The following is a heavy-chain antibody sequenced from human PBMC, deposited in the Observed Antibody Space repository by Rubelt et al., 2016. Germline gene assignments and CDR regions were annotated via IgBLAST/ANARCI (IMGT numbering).Heavy chain of an antibody. Sequence: QVQLQQWGAGLLKPSETLSLTCAVYGGSFSGYYWSWIRQPPGKGLAWIGEINHSGSPNYNPSLKSRVTISVDTSKNQFSLKLSSVTAADTAVYYCASLPYNWNDVWIDYWGQGTLVTVSS. CDR3: ASLPYNWNDVWIDY. D-gene: IGHD1-20*01. V-gene: IGHV4-34*01. CDR2: INHSGSP. CDR1: GGSFSGYY. J-gene: IGHJ4*02.